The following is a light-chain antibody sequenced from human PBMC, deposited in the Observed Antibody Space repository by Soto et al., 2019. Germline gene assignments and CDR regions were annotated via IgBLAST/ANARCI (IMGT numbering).Light chain of an antibody. V-gene: IGKV3-20*01. CDR2: GAS. CDR3: HQYAASPHT. CDR1: QSVGRNF. J-gene: IGKJ4*01. Sequence: EIVLTQSPGTLSLSPGESTTLSCRASQSVGRNFLAWYQQKPGRAPRLLIHGASYRATGVPDRFSGSGSETDFTLTISRLEPEECAVYYCHQYAASPHTFGGGTKVEIK.